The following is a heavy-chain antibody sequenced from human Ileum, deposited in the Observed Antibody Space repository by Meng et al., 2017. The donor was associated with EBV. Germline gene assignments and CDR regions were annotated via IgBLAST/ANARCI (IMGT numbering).Heavy chain of an antibody. CDR2: IYYSGNT. CDR3: ARQSDHYYGSGSYYDY. D-gene: IGHD3-10*01. V-gene: IGHV4-39*01. CDR1: GGSISSSSYY. Sequence: QVRLQASGPGPVKPSGTLSLTCTFVGGSISSSSYYWGWIRQPPGKGLEWIGMIYYSGNTYYNPSLKSRVTISVDTSKNQFSLRLSSVTAADAALYYCARQSDHYYGSGSYYDYWGQGTLVTVSS. J-gene: IGHJ4*02.